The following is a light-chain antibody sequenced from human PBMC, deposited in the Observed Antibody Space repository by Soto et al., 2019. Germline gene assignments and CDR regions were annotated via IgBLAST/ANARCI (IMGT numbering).Light chain of an antibody. CDR3: QQSYNSPWT. J-gene: IGKJ1*01. Sequence: DTRMTQSPSSLAASVGDRVTITCRASHSISRDLNWYQQKPGKAPKLLIYGASTLESGVPSRFSGRGSGTDFTLTINSLLPEDFATYHCQQSYNSPWTFGQGTRVEIK. V-gene: IGKV1-39*01. CDR2: GAS. CDR1: HSISRD.